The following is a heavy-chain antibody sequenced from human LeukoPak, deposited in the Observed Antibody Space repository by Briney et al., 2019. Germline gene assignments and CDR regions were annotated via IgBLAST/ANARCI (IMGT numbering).Heavy chain of an antibody. Sequence: PGGSLRLSCAASGFTFSSYWMSWVRQAPGKGLEWVANIKQDGSEKYYVDSVKGQFTISRDNAKNSLYLQMNSLRAEDTAVYYCARQRKTYYYDSEYYFDYWGRETLVTVSS. CDR3: ARQRKTYYYDSEYYFDY. V-gene: IGHV3-7*01. J-gene: IGHJ4*02. CDR1: GFTFSSYW. D-gene: IGHD3-22*01. CDR2: IKQDGSEK.